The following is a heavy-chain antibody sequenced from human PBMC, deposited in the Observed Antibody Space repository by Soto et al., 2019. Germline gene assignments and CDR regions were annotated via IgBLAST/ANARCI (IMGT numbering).Heavy chain of an antibody. J-gene: IGHJ4*02. CDR2: INHSGSI. CDR1: CGSFSGYY. V-gene: IGHV4-34*01. CDR3: ASVYYYGSGSYHY. D-gene: IGHD3-10*01. Sequence: PSETLSLTCAVYCGSFSGYYWSWIRQPPGKGLEWIGEINHSGSINYNPSLKSRVTISVDTSKNQFSLKLSSVTAADTAVYYCASVYYYGSGSYHYWGQGTLVTVS.